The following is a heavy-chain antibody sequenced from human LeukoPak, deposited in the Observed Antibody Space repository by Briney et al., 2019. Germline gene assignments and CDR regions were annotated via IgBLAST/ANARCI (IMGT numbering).Heavy chain of an antibody. Sequence: SETLSLTCAVYGGSFSGYYWSWIRQPPGKGLEWIGEINHSGSTNYNPSLKSRVTISVDTSKNQFSLKLSSVTAADTAVYYCARETTYGDYGLEYWGQGTLVTVSS. D-gene: IGHD4-17*01. V-gene: IGHV4-34*01. CDR2: INHSGST. J-gene: IGHJ4*02. CDR1: GGSFSGYY. CDR3: ARETTYGDYGLEY.